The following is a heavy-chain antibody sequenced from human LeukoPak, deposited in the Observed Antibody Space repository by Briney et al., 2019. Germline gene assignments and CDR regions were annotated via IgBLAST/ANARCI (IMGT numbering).Heavy chain of an antibody. Sequence: SETLSLTCTVSGGSISSYYWSWIRQPPGKGLEWIGYIYYSGSTNYNPSLKSRVTVSVDTSKNQFSLKLSSVTAADTAVYYCARVMSYYDSSGYYHRDAFDIWGQGTMVAVSS. CDR2: IYYSGST. CDR3: ARVMSYYDSSGYYHRDAFDI. V-gene: IGHV4-59*01. CDR1: GGSISSYY. D-gene: IGHD3-22*01. J-gene: IGHJ3*02.